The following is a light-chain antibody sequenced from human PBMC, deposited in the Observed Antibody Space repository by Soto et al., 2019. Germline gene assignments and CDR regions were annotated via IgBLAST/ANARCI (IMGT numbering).Light chain of an antibody. J-gene: IGLJ2*01. CDR1: INDIGGYNY. CDR3: ASYTSSSTSVI. CDR2: EVS. Sequence: QPVLTQPASVSGSPGQSITISCTGTINDIGGYNYVSWYQHHPGKAPKLLIFEVSSRPSGVSNRFSGSKSGNTASLTISALQAEDEADYYCASYTSSSTSVIFGRGTKLTVL. V-gene: IGLV2-14*01.